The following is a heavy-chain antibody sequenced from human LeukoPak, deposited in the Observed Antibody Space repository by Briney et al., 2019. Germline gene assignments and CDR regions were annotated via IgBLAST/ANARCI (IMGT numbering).Heavy chain of an antibody. Sequence: ASVKVSCKASGYTFTSYYMHWVRQAPGQGLEWMGIINPSGGSTSYAQKLQGRVTMTTGTSTSTAYMELRSLRSDDTAVYYCARDAYPYIFGTWAAFDIWGQGTMVTVSS. CDR1: GYTFTSYY. J-gene: IGHJ3*02. CDR2: INPSGGST. V-gene: IGHV1-46*01. D-gene: IGHD3-3*02. CDR3: ARDAYPYIFGTWAAFDI.